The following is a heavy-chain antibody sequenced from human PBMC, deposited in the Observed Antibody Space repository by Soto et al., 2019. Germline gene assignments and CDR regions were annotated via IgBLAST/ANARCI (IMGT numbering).Heavy chain of an antibody. CDR2: IVVDSITA. V-gene: IGHV1-69*06. Sequence: QVVLLQSGAEVKEPGSSVRVSCQVSGSTFNNFAFSWVRQAPGHGPEWMGGIVVDSITAEYSQRFQDRVTITADTSTDTLYMELGSLTFEDTAVYYCARAIKRWEVNYYFDFWGQGTLVTVSS. CDR1: GSTFNNFA. D-gene: IGHD1-26*01. CDR3: ARAIKRWEVNYYFDF. J-gene: IGHJ4*02.